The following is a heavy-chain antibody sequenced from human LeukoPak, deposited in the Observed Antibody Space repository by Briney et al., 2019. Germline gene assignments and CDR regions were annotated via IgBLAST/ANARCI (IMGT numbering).Heavy chain of an antibody. CDR2: ISSSSSYI. J-gene: IGHJ4*02. CDR1: GGSISSSS. CDR3: ARGPSPYSSGWLLNY. Sequence: ETLSLTCTVSGGSISSSSYYWGWIRQAPGKGLEWVSSISSSSSYIYYADSVKGRFTISRDNAKNSLYLQMNSLRAEDTAVYYCARGPSPYSSGWLLNYWGQGTLVTVSS. D-gene: IGHD6-19*01. V-gene: IGHV3-21*01.